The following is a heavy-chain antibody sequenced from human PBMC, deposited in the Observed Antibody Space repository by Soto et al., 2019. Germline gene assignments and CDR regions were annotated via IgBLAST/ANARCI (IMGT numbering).Heavy chain of an antibody. V-gene: IGHV2-5*02. Sequence: QITLKESGPTLVKPTQTLTLTCTFSGFSLSTSGVGVGWIRQPPGKALEWLVLVYWDDDKRYSPSLKSRLTIIQDTSKNQVYLTITNMDPVDTATYYCVHSLEWPVGYYYSGMDVWGQGTTVPVSS. CDR3: VHSLEWPVGYYYSGMDV. CDR2: VYWDDDK. D-gene: IGHD3-3*01. J-gene: IGHJ6*02. CDR1: GFSLSTSGVG.